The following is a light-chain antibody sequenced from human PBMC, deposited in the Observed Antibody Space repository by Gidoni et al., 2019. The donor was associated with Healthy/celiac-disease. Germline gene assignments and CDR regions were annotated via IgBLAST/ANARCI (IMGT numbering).Light chain of an antibody. V-gene: IGKV3-15*01. Sequence: IVMTNSPATLSVAPGERATLSCRASQSVSSNLAWYQQKPGQAPRLLIYGASSRATGIPARFSGSGSGTEFTLTISSLQSEDFAVYYCQQYNNWPPWTFGQGTKVEIK. CDR2: GAS. CDR1: QSVSSN. J-gene: IGKJ1*01. CDR3: QQYNNWPPWT.